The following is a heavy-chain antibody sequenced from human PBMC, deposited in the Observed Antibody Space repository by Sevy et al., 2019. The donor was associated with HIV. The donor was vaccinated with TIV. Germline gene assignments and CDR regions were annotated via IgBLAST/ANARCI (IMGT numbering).Heavy chain of an antibody. CDR3: ASSLLVDGIWGPPYGMDV. J-gene: IGHJ6*02. Sequence: GGSLRLSCAASGFIFSDRYMNWIRQAPGKGLEWIAYITSNGNTIYYADSVKGRFTISRDNAKNSLFLQMNSLRAEDTAVYYCASSLLVDGIWGPPYGMDVWGQGTTVTVSS. V-gene: IGHV3-11*01. D-gene: IGHD1-20*01. CDR2: ITSNGNTI. CDR1: GFIFSDRY.